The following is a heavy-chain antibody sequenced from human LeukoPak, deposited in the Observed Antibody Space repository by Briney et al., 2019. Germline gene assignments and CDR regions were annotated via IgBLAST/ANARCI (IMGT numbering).Heavy chain of an antibody. Sequence: WASVKVSCKASGGTFSSYAISWVRQAPGQGLEWMGGIIPILGIANYAQKFQGRVTITADKSTSTAYMELSSLRSEDTAVYYCARDPSDSSSWYPPDYWGQGTLVTVSS. CDR1: GGTFSSYA. CDR3: ARDPSDSSSWYPPDY. D-gene: IGHD6-13*01. J-gene: IGHJ4*02. V-gene: IGHV1-69*04. CDR2: IIPILGIA.